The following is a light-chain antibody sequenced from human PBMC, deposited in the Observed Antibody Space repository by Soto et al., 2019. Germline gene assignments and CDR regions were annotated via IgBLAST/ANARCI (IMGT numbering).Light chain of an antibody. Sequence: EIVLTQSPATLSLFPGERATLSCRASQSVGSSLAWYQHKPGQAPRLLLYDASNRATGIPARFSGSGSGTAFPLTISSLEPEDFAVYYCQQRSKWITFGQGTRLEIE. CDR3: QQRSKWIT. V-gene: IGKV3-11*01. CDR1: QSVGSS. CDR2: DAS. J-gene: IGKJ5*01.